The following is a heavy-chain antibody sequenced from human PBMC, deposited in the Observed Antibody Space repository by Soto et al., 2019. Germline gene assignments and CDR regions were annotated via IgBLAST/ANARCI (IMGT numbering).Heavy chain of an antibody. J-gene: IGHJ3*02. CDR3: AKDRGYTTVPNDAFDI. Sequence: GGSLRLSCAASGFTFSSYAMSWVRQAPGKGLEWVSAISGSGGSTYYADSVKGRFTISRDNSKNTLYLQMNSLRAEDTAVYYCAKDRGYTTVPNDAFDIWGQGTMVTVSS. D-gene: IGHD3-10*01. CDR1: GFTFSSYA. CDR2: ISGSGGST. V-gene: IGHV3-23*01.